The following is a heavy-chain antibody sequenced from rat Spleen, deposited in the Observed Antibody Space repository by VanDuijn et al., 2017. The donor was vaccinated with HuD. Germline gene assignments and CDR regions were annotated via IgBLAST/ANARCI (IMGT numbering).Heavy chain of an antibody. CDR3: TTFSDYATSPFAY. CDR1: GFTFNNYW. Sequence: EVQLVESGGGLVQPGRSLKLSCVASGFTFNNYWMTWIRQAPGKGLEWVATITNTGGSTYYPDSVKDRFTISRDNAKSSLYLQMDSLRSEDTATYYCTTFSDYATSPFAYWGRGTLVTVSS. CDR2: ITNTGGST. J-gene: IGHJ3*01. D-gene: IGHD1-6*01. V-gene: IGHV5-31*01.